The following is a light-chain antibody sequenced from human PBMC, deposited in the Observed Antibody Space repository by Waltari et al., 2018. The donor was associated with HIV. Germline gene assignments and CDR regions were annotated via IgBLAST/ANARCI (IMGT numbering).Light chain of an antibody. CDR2: EVS. CDR3: SSYTSSNTLV. CDR1: SRDLGGYNY. Sequence: QSALTQPASVSGSPGQSITISCPGTSRDLGGYNYVSWYQHHPGKAPKLMIYEVSNRPSGVSNRFSGSKSGNTASLTISGLQAEDEADYYCSSYTSSNTLVFGTGTKVTVL. V-gene: IGLV2-14*01. J-gene: IGLJ1*01.